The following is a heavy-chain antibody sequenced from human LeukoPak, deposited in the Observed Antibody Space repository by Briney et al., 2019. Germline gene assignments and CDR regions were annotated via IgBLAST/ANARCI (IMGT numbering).Heavy chain of an antibody. V-gene: IGHV1-2*02. CDR3: ASGPRSTIFGVDSYYFDY. CDR1: GYTFTSYG. Sequence: ASVKVSCKASGYTFTSYGISWVRQAPGQGPEWMGWINPNSGGTKSPQKFQGRVTMSRDTSTSTAYLELSRLRSDDTAVYYCASGPRSTIFGVDSYYFDYWGQGTLVTVSS. D-gene: IGHD3-3*01. CDR2: INPNSGGT. J-gene: IGHJ4*02.